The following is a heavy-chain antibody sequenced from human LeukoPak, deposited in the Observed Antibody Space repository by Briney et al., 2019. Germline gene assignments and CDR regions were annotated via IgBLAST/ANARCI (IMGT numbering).Heavy chain of an antibody. D-gene: IGHD2-15*01. V-gene: IGHV4-39*07. CDR1: GVSISSSSYY. Sequence: SETLSLTCTVSGVSISSSSYYWGWIRQPPGKGLEWIGSIYYSGSTYYNPSLKSRFTISVDTSKNQFSLKLSSVTAADTAVYYCARDVYCSGGSCYEGRYAFDIWGQGTMVTVSS. J-gene: IGHJ3*02. CDR3: ARDVYCSGGSCYEGRYAFDI. CDR2: IYYSGST.